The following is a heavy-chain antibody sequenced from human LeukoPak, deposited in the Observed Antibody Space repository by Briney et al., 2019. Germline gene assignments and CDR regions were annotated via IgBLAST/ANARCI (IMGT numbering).Heavy chain of an antibody. CDR3: ARGGITMVQGVIIRNWFDP. CDR1: VYTFTGYY. D-gene: IGHD3-10*01. Sequence: ASVKVSCKASVYTFTGYYMHWVRQAPRQGLEWMGWINPNSGGTNYAQKFQGRVTMTRDTSISTAYMELSRLRSDDTAVYYCARGGITMVQGVIIRNWFDPWGQGTLVTVSS. J-gene: IGHJ5*02. CDR2: INPNSGGT. V-gene: IGHV1-2*02.